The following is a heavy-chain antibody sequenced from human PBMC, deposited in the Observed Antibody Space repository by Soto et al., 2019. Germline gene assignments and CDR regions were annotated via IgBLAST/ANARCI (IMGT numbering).Heavy chain of an antibody. D-gene: IGHD2-2*01. J-gene: IGHJ2*01. V-gene: IGHV4-39*01. Sequence: SETLSLTCTVSGGSISSSSYYWGWFRQPPGEGLEWFGNIYYSGSTYYNPSLKSRVTISVDTSKNQFSLKLTSVTATDTAVYYCARLTHSTSYWYFDLWGRGTLVT. CDR2: IYYSGST. CDR1: GGSISSSSYY. CDR3: ARLTHSTSYWYFDL.